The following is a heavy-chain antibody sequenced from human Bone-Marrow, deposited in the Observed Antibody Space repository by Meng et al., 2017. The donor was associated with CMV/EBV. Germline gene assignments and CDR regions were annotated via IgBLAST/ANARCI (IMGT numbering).Heavy chain of an antibody. CDR2: IIPIFGTA. D-gene: IGHD2-2*01. J-gene: IGHJ4*02. CDR1: GYTFTSYD. Sequence: SVKVSCKASGYTFTSYDINWVRQATGQGLEWMGGIIPIFGTANYAQKFQGRVTITTDESTSTAYMELSSLRSEDTAVYYCVRHTRYCSSTSCYRPVDYWGQGTLVTVSS. CDR3: VRHTRYCSSTSCYRPVDY. V-gene: IGHV1-69*05.